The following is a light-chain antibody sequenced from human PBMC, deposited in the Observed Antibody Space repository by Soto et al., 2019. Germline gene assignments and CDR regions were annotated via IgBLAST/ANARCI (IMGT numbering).Light chain of an antibody. J-gene: IGKJ1*01. CDR2: DAS. CDR1: QSIDRW. Sequence: DIQMTQSPSTLSASVGDRATITFRASQSIDRWLAWYQQKPGKAPKVLIYDASTLESGVPSRFSGSGSGTEYTLTISSLQPDDFATYFCQQYNIYWTFGQGTKVDIK. CDR3: QQYNIYWT. V-gene: IGKV1-5*01.